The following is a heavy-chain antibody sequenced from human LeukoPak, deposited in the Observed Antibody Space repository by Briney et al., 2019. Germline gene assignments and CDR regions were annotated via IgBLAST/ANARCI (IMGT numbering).Heavy chain of an antibody. J-gene: IGHJ4*02. V-gene: IGHV3-53*01. CDR2: ISIDDDT. CDR3: ALLSGGTFDY. D-gene: IGHD2/OR15-2a*01. CDR1: GFVVTANY. Sequence: PGGSLRLSCAGSGFVVTANYLAWARQAPGRGLEWVSTISIDDDTYYGDSVKGRSAISRDESTNTLTLHLDSVRVEDMGVYYCALLSGGTFDYWGQGTQVTVAP.